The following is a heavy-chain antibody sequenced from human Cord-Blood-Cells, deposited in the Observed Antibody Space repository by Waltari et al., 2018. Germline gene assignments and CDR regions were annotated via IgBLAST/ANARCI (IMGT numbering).Heavy chain of an antibody. CDR2: FDPEDGET. CDR3: ATAFITWGEFDY. V-gene: IGHV1-24*01. CDR1: GYTLTVLP. J-gene: IGHJ4*02. D-gene: IGHD3-22*01. Sequence: QVHLVQSGAEVMKPGASVRVSCKVSGYTLTVLPIKRVRQAPGKGLEWMGGFDPEDGETSYAQKFQGRVTMTEDTSTDTAYMELSSLRSEDTAVYYCATAFITWGEFDYWGQGTLVTVSS.